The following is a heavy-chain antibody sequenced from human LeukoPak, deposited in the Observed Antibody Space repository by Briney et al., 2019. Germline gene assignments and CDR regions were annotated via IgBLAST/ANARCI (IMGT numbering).Heavy chain of an antibody. CDR3: ANGGYCHGGNCYSAFDI. CDR2: VSATDGST. J-gene: IGHJ3*02. D-gene: IGHD2-15*01. V-gene: IGHV3-23*01. CDR1: GFNFSRYA. Sequence: QAGGSLRLSCTASGFNFSRYAMSWVRQAPGKGLEWVSGVSATDGSTTYADSVKGRFTVSRDSSKNTLYLQMNSLRAEDTAVYYCANGGYCHGGNCYSAFDIWGQGTMVSVSS.